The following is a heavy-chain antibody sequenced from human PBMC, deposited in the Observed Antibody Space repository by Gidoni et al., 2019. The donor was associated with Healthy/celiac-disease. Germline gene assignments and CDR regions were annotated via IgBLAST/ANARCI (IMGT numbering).Heavy chain of an antibody. Sequence: QVQLVESGGGVVQPGRSLRLSCAASGFTFSSYGMHWVRQAPGKGLGWVAVIWYDGSNKYYADSVKGRFTISRDNSKNTLYLQMNSLRAEDTAVYYCARDPLGYGDYRLPSDYYYYGMDVWGQGTTVTVSS. V-gene: IGHV3-33*01. CDR1: GFTFSSYG. CDR2: IWYDGSNK. J-gene: IGHJ6*02. D-gene: IGHD4-17*01. CDR3: ARDPLGYGDYRLPSDYYYYGMDV.